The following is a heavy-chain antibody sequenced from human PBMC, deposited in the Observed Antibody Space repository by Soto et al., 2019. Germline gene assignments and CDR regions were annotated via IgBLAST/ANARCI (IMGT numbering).Heavy chain of an antibody. Sequence: PGESLKIPCNVSGYSFTSYWIGWVRQMPGKGLEWMGIIYPGDSDTRYSPYFQGQVTISADKSISTAYLQWSSLKASDTAMYYCARPGRWELRDWGQGTLVTVSS. CDR1: GYSFTSYW. J-gene: IGHJ4*02. D-gene: IGHD1-26*01. CDR3: ARPGRWELRD. CDR2: IYPGDSDT. V-gene: IGHV5-51*01.